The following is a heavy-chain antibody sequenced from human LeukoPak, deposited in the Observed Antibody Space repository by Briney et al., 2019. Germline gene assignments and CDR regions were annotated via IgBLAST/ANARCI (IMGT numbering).Heavy chain of an antibody. V-gene: IGHV5-51*01. CDR3: ARHRRVAGSRSGYFDY. D-gene: IGHD6-19*01. CDR1: GYSFTSYW. Sequence: GESLKISCKGSGYSFTSYWIAWVRQMPGKGLEWMGIISPGDSDTTYSPSFQGQVTTSADKSISTAYLQWSSLKASDTAMYHCARHRRVAGSRSGYFDYWGQGTLVTVSS. CDR2: ISPGDSDT. J-gene: IGHJ4*02.